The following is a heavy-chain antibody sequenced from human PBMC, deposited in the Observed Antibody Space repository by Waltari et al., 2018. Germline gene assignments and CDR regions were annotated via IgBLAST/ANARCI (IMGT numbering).Heavy chain of an antibody. V-gene: IGHV4-38-2*01. Sequence: QVQLQESGPGLVKPSETLSLTCAVSGYSISSGYYWGWIRQPPGKGLEWIGSIYHSGSTYYNPSLKSRVTISVDTSKNQFSLKLSSVTAADTAVYYCARVGAAAGNIDYWGQGTLVTVSS. CDR2: IYHSGST. J-gene: IGHJ4*02. D-gene: IGHD6-13*01. CDR3: ARVGAAAGNIDY. CDR1: GYSISSGYY.